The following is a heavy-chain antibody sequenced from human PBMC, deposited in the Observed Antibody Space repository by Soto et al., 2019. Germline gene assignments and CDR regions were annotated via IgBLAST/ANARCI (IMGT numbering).Heavy chain of an antibody. CDR3: ARSRWLRYYDFWSGPKNYPEWGGMDV. J-gene: IGHJ6*02. CDR2: INPNSGGT. CDR1: GYTFTGYY. Sequence: ASVKVSCKASGYTFTGYYMHWVRQAPGQGLEWMGWINPNSGGTNYAQKFQGWVTMTRETSISTAYMELSRLRSDDTALYYCARSRWLRYYDFWSGPKNYPEWGGMDVWGQGTTVTVSS. D-gene: IGHD3-3*01. V-gene: IGHV1-2*04.